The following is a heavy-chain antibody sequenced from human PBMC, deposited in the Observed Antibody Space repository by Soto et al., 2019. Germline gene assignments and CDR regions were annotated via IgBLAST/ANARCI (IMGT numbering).Heavy chain of an antibody. D-gene: IGHD2-15*01. V-gene: IGHV3-23*01. Sequence: GGSLRLSCAASGFIFSSFAMSWVRQAPGKGLEWVSTISGSDGSTYYADSVQGRFTISRDNSKNTLSLQMNSLRAEDTAVYYCAKDRFCSGGSCYTDYWGQGTLVTVSS. J-gene: IGHJ4*02. CDR3: AKDRFCSGGSCYTDY. CDR1: GFIFSSFA. CDR2: ISGSDGST.